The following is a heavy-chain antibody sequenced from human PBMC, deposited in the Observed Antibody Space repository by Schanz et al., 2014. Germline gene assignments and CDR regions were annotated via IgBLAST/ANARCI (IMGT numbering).Heavy chain of an antibody. CDR1: GYSFNLFV. J-gene: IGHJ4*02. Sequence: QVQLVQSGAEVQKPGASVMLSCKTSGYSFNLFVVSWVRQAPGQGLEWMGWISAYNGNMNYAPKFQGRVTMTTDTSPSTAYMELRNLRSDDTAVYYCVRDGDERLVVIFDQWGQGTLVTVSS. V-gene: IGHV1-18*04. CDR2: ISAYNGNM. CDR3: VRDGDERLVVIFDQ. D-gene: IGHD3-22*01.